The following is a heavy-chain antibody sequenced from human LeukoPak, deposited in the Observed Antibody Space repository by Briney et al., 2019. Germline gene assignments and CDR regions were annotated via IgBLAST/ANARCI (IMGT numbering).Heavy chain of an antibody. CDR3: ARDLVRGDYYDSSGY. J-gene: IGHJ4*02. CDR1: GFTFSSYW. D-gene: IGHD3-22*01. V-gene: IGHV3-7*03. CDR2: IKQDGSEK. Sequence: GGSLRLSCAASGFTFSSYWMSWVRQAPGKGLEWVANIKQDGSEKYYVDSVKGRFTISRDNAKNSLYLQMNSLRAEDTAVYYCARDLVRGDYYDSSGYWGQGTLVTVSS.